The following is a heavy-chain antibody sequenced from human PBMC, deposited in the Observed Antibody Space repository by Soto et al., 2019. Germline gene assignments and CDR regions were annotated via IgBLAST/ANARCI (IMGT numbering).Heavy chain of an antibody. J-gene: IGHJ3*02. Sequence: SVKVSWKASGGAFSSCAISWVRQAPGQGLEWMGGIIPIFGTANYAQNFQGRVTITADESTSTAYMERSSLRSEDTAVYYCARARGGDSSGYIPAAFDIRGQGTMVTVSS. CDR2: IIPIFGTA. D-gene: IGHD3-22*01. CDR3: ARARGGDSSGYIPAAFDI. CDR1: GGAFSSCA. V-gene: IGHV1-69*13.